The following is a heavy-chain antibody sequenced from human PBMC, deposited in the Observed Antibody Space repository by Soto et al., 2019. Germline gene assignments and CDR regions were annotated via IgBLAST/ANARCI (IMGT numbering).Heavy chain of an antibody. Sequence: SETLSLTCTVSGGSIRSYYCSWSRQPPGKGLEWIGYIYYSGSTNYNPSLKSRVTISVDTSKNQFSLKLSSVTAADTAVYYCARGGRIQLWSARQAYYFDYWGQGTLVTVSS. D-gene: IGHD5-18*01. CDR3: ARGGRIQLWSARQAYYFDY. CDR2: IYYSGST. CDR1: GGSIRSYY. V-gene: IGHV4-59*13. J-gene: IGHJ4*02.